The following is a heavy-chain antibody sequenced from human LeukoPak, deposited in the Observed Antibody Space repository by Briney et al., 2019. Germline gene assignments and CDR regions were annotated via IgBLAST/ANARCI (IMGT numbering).Heavy chain of an antibody. D-gene: IGHD3-3*01. Sequence: GGSLRLSCAASGFTFRSYWMHWVRQAPGKGLVWVSRINSDGSSTSYADSVKGRFTISRDNAKNSLYLQMNSLRAEDTAVYYCARAYDFWSGYPEDYWGQGTLVTVSS. V-gene: IGHV3-74*01. CDR3: ARAYDFWSGYPEDY. CDR1: GFTFRSYW. J-gene: IGHJ4*02. CDR2: INSDGSST.